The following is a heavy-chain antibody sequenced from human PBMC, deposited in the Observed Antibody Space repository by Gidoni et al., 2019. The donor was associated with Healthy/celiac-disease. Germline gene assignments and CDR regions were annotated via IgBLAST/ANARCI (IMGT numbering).Heavy chain of an antibody. J-gene: IGHJ3*02. Sequence: QVQLVESGGGLVKPGGSLSLSCAASGFTFSDYYMSWIRQAPGKGLEWVSYISSSSSYTNYADSVKGRFTISRDNAKNSLYLQMNSLRAEDTAVYYCARGLTPLGYCSGGSCPTPDAFDIWGQGTMVTVSS. CDR1: GFTFSDYY. V-gene: IGHV3-11*06. D-gene: IGHD2-15*01. CDR3: ARGLTPLGYCSGGSCPTPDAFDI. CDR2: ISSSSSYT.